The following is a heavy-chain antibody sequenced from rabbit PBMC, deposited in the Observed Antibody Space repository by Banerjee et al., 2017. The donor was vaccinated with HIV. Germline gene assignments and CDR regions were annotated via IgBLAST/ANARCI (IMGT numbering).Heavy chain of an antibody. D-gene: IGHD4-1*01. J-gene: IGHJ4*01. CDR2: IYIDDGST. V-gene: IGHV1S45*01. Sequence: QEQLEESGGGLVQPEGSLTLTCAASGFSFSSSHWICWVRQAPGKGLEWIACIYIDDGSTYYASWAKGRFTISKTSSTTVTLQMTSLTAADTATYFCARGWYGIGFGLWGPGTLVTVS. CDR3: ARGWYGIGFGL. CDR1: GFSFSSSHW.